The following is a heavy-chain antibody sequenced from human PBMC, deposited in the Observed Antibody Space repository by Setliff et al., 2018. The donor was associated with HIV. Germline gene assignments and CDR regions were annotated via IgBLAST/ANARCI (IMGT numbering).Heavy chain of an antibody. CDR1: GFTFDDYA. V-gene: IGHV3-43D*04. CDR3: AKDISSQPRFGELSLDY. CDR2: ISWDGGST. Sequence: GESLKISCAASGFTFDDYAMHWVRQAPGKGLEWVSLISWDGGSTYYVDSVKGRFTISRDNSKKSLYLQMNSLRAEDTALYYCAKDISSQPRFGELSLDYWGQGTLVTVSS. J-gene: IGHJ4*02. D-gene: IGHD3-10*01.